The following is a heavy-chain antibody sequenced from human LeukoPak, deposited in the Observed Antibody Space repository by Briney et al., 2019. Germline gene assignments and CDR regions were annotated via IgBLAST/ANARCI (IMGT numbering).Heavy chain of an antibody. J-gene: IGHJ4*02. Sequence: PGGSLRLSCAASGFTFSSYGMHWVRQAPGKGLEWVAFIRYDGSNKYYANSVKGRFTISRDNSKNTLYLQLNSLRGEDTAVYYCARKMDSYFDYWGLGTPVTVSS. CDR3: ARKMDSYFDY. CDR1: GFTFSSYG. CDR2: IRYDGSNK. D-gene: IGHD2-2*03. V-gene: IGHV3-30*02.